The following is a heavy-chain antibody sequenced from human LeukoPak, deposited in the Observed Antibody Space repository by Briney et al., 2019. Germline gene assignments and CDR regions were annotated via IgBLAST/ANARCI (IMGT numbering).Heavy chain of an antibody. CDR1: GYTVTGYY. V-gene: IGHV1-2*02. CDR3: PSAGRQRTLLFNSNDCCNWFDP. CDR2: INPNSGGT. Sequence: ASVKVSCKASGYTVTGYYMHWVRQAPGQGREWMGWINPNSGGTNYAQKFQGRVTIPSDTSISTAYMELSRLRSHATAAYYCPSAGRQRTLLFNSNDCCNWFDPWGQGTLVTVSS. J-gene: IGHJ5*02. D-gene: IGHD1-1*01.